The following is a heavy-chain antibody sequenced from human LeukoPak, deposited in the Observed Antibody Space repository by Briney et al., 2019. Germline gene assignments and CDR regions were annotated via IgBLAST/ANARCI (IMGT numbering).Heavy chain of an antibody. CDR1: GYTFTTYG. D-gene: IGHD2-15*01. CDR3: ARDRAVVVAATDY. Sequence: ASVKVSCKASGYTFTTYGISWVRQAPGQGREWMGWISPYNGNTNYAQKLQGRVTMTTDTSTSTAYMELRSLRSDDTAVYYCARDRAVVVAATDYWGQGTLVTVSS. V-gene: IGHV1-18*01. CDR2: ISPYNGNT. J-gene: IGHJ4*02.